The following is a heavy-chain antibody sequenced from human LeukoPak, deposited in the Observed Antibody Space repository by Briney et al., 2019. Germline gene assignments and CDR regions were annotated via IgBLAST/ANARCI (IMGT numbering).Heavy chain of an antibody. J-gene: IGHJ5*02. V-gene: IGHV3-23*01. Sequence: GGSLRLSCAASGFTSSSYAMSWVRQAPGKGLEWVSAISGSGGSTYYADSVKGRFTISRDNSKNTLYLQMNSLRAEDTAVYYCAKALTGGETMNWFDPWGQGTLVTVSS. CDR3: AKALTGGETMNWFDP. CDR1: GFTSSSYA. D-gene: IGHD1-14*01. CDR2: ISGSGGST.